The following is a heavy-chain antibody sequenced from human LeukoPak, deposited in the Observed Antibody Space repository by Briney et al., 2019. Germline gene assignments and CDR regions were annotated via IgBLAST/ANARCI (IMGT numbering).Heavy chain of an antibody. Sequence: SETLSLTCTVSGGSLSKYYWSWIRQPAGKGLEWIGRIYTSGSTNYNPSLKSRVTMSVDTSKNQFSLKLSSVTAADTAVYYCARGYDSSGYYHYYFDYWGQGTLVTVSS. CDR2: IYTSGST. D-gene: IGHD3-22*01. CDR3: ARGYDSSGYYHYYFDY. J-gene: IGHJ4*02. V-gene: IGHV4-4*07. CDR1: GGSLSKYY.